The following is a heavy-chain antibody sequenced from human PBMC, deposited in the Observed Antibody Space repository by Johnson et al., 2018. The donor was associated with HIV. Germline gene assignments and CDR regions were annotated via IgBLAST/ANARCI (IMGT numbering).Heavy chain of an antibody. D-gene: IGHD1-26*01. V-gene: IGHV3-NL1*01. Sequence: QVQLVESGGGVVQPGRSLRLSCAASGFTFSSYGMHWVRHAPGKGLEWVAVIYSGGSTYYADSVKGRFTISRDNSKNTLYLQMNSLRAEDTAVYYCARWGRWELGDAFDIWGQGTMVTVSS. CDR3: ARWGRWELGDAFDI. J-gene: IGHJ3*02. CDR1: GFTFSSYG. CDR2: IYSGGST.